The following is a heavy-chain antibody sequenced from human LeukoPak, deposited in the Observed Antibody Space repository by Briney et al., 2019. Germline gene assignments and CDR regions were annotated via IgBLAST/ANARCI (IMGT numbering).Heavy chain of an antibody. J-gene: IGHJ5*02. V-gene: IGHV3-7*01. CDR3: ASLTKRVGATPNWFDP. CDR1: GFTFSSYW. Sequence: GGSLRLSCAASGFTFSSYWMSWVRQAPGKGLEWVANIKQDGSEKYYVDSVKGRFTISRDNAKNSLYLQMNSLRAEDTAVYYCASLTKRVGATPNWFDPWGQGTLVTVSS. CDR2: IKQDGSEK. D-gene: IGHD1-26*01.